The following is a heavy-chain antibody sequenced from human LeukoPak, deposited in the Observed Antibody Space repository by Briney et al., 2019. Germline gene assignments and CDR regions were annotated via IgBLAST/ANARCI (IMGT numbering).Heavy chain of an antibody. CDR3: SRDLTMVRGVIGWFDP. J-gene: IGHJ5*02. V-gene: IGHV1-2*02. CDR2: INPNSGGT. CDR1: GYTFTGYY. Sequence: ASVKVSCKASGYTFTGYYMHWVRQAPGQGLEWMGWINPNSGGTNYAQKFQGRGTMTRDTSISTAYMELSRLRSDDTAVYYCSRDLTMVRGVIGWFDPWGQGTLVTVSS. D-gene: IGHD3-10*01.